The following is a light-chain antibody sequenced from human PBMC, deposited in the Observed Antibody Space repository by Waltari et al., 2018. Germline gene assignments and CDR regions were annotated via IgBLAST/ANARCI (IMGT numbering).Light chain of an antibody. V-gene: IGLV3-1*01. J-gene: IGLJ2*01. CDR1: ASGDRY. CDR2: RDT. Sequence: SSELTQPPSVSVSPGQTATGTCSGDASGDRYDSWYQQRPGQSPLLVIYRDTMRPSGIPERFSGSNSGTTATLTISGTQAMDEADYYCQTWDTNTPLFGGGTKLTVL. CDR3: QTWDTNTPL.